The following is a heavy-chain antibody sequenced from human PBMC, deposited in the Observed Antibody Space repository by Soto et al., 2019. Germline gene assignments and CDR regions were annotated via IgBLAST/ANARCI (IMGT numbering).Heavy chain of an antibody. CDR3: AKNWDTTSSSSSH. J-gene: IGHJ4*02. Sequence: EVQLLESGGGLEQPGGSQRLSCAASGFTFTTYAMSWVRQAPGKGLEWVSAISGSGGSTYYADSVKGRFTISRDNSKNTLYLQMHSLRAEDTAVYYCAKNWDTTSSSSSHWGQGTLVTVSS. V-gene: IGHV3-23*01. D-gene: IGHD6-6*01. CDR1: GFTFTTYA. CDR2: ISGSGGST.